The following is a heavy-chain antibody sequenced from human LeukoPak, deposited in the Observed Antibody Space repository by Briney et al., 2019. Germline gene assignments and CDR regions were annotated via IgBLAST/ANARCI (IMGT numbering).Heavy chain of an antibody. CDR3: AKEGWGYVWGSYRLAGFDY. Sequence: SETLSLTCTVSGGSISSYYWSWIRQPPGKGLEWIGYIYDSGSTNYNPSLKSRVTISVDTSKNQFSLKLSSVTAADTAVYYCAKEGWGYVWGSYRLAGFDYWGQGTLVTVSS. D-gene: IGHD3-16*02. V-gene: IGHV4-59*01. CDR1: GGSISSYY. J-gene: IGHJ4*02. CDR2: IYDSGST.